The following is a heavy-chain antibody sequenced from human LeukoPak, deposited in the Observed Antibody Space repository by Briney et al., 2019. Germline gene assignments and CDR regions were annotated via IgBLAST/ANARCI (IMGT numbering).Heavy chain of an antibody. Sequence: SETLSLTCTVSGGSISSYYWSWIRQPPGKGLEWIGNVYYRGNTYYNPSLKSRVTISVDTSKNQFSLKLSSVNAADTAVYYCARHRYLWPNYWYFDLWGRGTLVTVSS. CDR3: ARHRYLWPNYWYFDL. V-gene: IGHV4-59*12. D-gene: IGHD1-14*01. CDR1: GGSISSYY. J-gene: IGHJ2*01. CDR2: VYYRGNT.